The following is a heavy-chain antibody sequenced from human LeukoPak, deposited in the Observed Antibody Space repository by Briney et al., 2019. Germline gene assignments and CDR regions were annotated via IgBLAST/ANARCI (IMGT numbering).Heavy chain of an antibody. CDR1: GSTVSSYY. D-gene: IGHD3-16*01. J-gene: IGHJ4*02. CDR3: ARGGLNYGALDY. V-gene: IGHV3-53*01. Sequence: PGGSLRLSCAVSGSTVSSYYMTWVRQAPGKGLEWVSVLYGGGSTYYADAVKGRFTISRDNSKNMVYLQMNSLRVEDTALYYCARGGLNYGALDYWGQGTLVTVSS. CDR2: LYGGGST.